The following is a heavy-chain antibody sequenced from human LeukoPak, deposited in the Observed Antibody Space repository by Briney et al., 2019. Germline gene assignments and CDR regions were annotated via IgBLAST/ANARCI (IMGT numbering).Heavy chain of an antibody. Sequence: ASVKVSCKTSGYTFTSYAMHWVRQAPGQRLEWMGWINAGNGNTKYSQKFQGRVTITRDISASTAYMELSSLRSEDTAVYYCARERSYGDYAYWGQGTLVTVSS. D-gene: IGHD4-17*01. J-gene: IGHJ4*02. CDR3: ARERSYGDYAY. CDR2: INAGNGNT. CDR1: GYTFTSYA. V-gene: IGHV1-3*01.